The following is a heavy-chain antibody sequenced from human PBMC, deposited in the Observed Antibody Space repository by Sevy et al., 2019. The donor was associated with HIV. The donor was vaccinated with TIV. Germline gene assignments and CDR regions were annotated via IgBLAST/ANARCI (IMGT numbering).Heavy chain of an antibody. J-gene: IGHJ3*01. CDR2: ISSSSSYI. CDR1: GFTFSSYS. V-gene: IGHV3-21*01. Sequence: GGSLRLSCAASGFTFSSYSMNWVRQAPGKGLEWVSSISSSSSYIYYADSVKGRFTISRDNAKNSLYLQMNSLRAEDTAVYYCASVGYCSSTSCYFGFSAFDLWGQGTMVTVSS. D-gene: IGHD2-2*01. CDR3: ASVGYCSSTSCYFGFSAFDL.